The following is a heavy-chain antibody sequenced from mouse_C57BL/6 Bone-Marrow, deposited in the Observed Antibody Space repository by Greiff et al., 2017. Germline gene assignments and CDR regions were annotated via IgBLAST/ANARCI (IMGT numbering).Heavy chain of an antibody. CDR1: GYTFTDYY. CDR2: INHNNGGT. CDR3: AREEGVRRGVAY. Sequence: EVQLQQSGPELVKPGASVKISCKASGYTFTDYYMNWVKQSHGKSLEWIGDINHNNGGTSYNQKFKGKGTLTVAKSSSTAYMELRSLTSEDSAVYYCAREEGVRRGVAYWGQGTQVTVSA. V-gene: IGHV1-26*01. J-gene: IGHJ3*01.